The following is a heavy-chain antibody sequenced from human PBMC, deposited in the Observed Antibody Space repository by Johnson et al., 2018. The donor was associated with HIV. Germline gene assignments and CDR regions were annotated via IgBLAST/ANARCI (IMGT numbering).Heavy chain of an antibody. V-gene: IGHV3-30*04. CDR3: PRGPATITSLGLLFALDV. Sequence: QVQLVESGGGVVQPGRSLRLSCAASGFTFSNCAMHWVRKAPGKGREWGAVISYDGSNKYYAESVKGRFNISRDKSKNTLYLQMNSLRPEDTSVYYCPRGPATITSLGLLFALDVWAQGTMVIVSS. CDR1: GFTFSNCA. D-gene: IGHD4-11*01. CDR2: ISYDGSNK. J-gene: IGHJ3*01.